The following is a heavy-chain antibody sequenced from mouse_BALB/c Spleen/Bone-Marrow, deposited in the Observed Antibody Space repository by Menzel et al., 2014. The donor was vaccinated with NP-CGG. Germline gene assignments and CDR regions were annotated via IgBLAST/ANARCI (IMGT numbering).Heavy chain of an antibody. Sequence: EVKLQESGGDLVEPGGSLKLSCAASGFTFSSYGMSWVRQTPDKRLEWVATVGGGDSYTYYPDFVKGRFTISRDIAKNTLYLRMSSLKSEDTAMYYCAFITAIAYWGQGTLVTVSA. J-gene: IGHJ3*01. CDR1: GFTFSSYG. V-gene: IGHV5-6*01. D-gene: IGHD1-1*01. CDR3: AFITAIAY. CDR2: VGGGDSYT.